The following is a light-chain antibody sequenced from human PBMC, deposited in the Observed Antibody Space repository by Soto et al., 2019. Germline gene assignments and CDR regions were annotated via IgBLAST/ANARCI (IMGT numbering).Light chain of an antibody. Sequence: DIQMTQSPSTLSASVGXRXTXTXXASQSVSVWLAWYQQKPGKAPKLLISDASSLQRGVPSRFSGSGSGTEFTLTIRRLQPEDVATYYCQKYNSAPLTFGGGTKVDIK. CDR1: QSVSVW. V-gene: IGKV1-5*01. CDR2: DAS. J-gene: IGKJ4*01. CDR3: QKYNSAPLT.